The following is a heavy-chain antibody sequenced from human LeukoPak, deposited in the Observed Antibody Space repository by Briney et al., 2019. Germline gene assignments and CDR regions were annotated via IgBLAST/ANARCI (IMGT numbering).Heavy chain of an antibody. CDR3: ARAQQLVPSYFDY. D-gene: IGHD6-13*01. CDR2: IYPGDSDT. Sequence: GESLKISCKGSGYSFPSYWIGWVRQMPGKGLEWMGIIYPGDSDTRYSPSFQGQVTISADKSISTAYLQWSSLKASDTAMYYCARAQQLVPSYFDYWGQGTLVTVSS. J-gene: IGHJ4*02. CDR1: GYSFPSYW. V-gene: IGHV5-51*01.